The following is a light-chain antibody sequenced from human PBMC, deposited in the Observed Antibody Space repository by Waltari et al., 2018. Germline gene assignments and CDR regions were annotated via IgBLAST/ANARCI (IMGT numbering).Light chain of an antibody. CDR1: QTILSSSNNKNA. V-gene: IGKV4-1*01. CDR2: WAS. J-gene: IGKJ4*01. Sequence: DIVMTQSPDSLAVSLGARATINCKASQTILSSSNNKNALAWYQQKPGHPPKLLIYWASTRTSGVPDRFSGRGSETDFTLTISRLQADDVAVYYCQQYYSPPLTFGGGTKVEIK. CDR3: QQYYSPPLT.